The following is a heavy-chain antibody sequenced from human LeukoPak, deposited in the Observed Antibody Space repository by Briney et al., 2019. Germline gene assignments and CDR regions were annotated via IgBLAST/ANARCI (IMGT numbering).Heavy chain of an antibody. CDR1: GGSFSGYC. D-gene: IGHD3-16*02. Sequence: SETLSLTCAVYGGSFSGYCWSWISQPPGKGLEWIGEINHSGSTNYNPSLKSRVTISVGTSKNQFSLKLSSVTAADTAVYYCARGLYYDYVWGSYRYNYYFDYWGQGTLVTVSS. CDR3: ARGLYYDYVWGSYRYNYYFDY. CDR2: INHSGST. J-gene: IGHJ4*02. V-gene: IGHV4-34*01.